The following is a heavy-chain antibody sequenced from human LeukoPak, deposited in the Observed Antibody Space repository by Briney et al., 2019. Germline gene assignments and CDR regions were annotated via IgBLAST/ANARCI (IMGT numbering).Heavy chain of an antibody. D-gene: IGHD3-9*01. V-gene: IGHV4-4*07. Sequence: PSETLSLTCTVSGGSISSYYWSWIRQPAGKGLEWIGRIYTSGSTNYNPSLKSRVTMSVDTSKNQFSLKLSSVTAADTAVYYCAREHFGWLSSRDIPSEKNYYYYYGMDVWGQGTTVTVSS. CDR2: IYTSGST. CDR1: GGSISSYY. CDR3: AREHFGWLSSRDIPSEKNYYYYYGMDV. J-gene: IGHJ6*02.